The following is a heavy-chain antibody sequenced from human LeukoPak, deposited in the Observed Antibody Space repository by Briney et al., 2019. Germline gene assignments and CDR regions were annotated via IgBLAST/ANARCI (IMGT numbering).Heavy chain of an antibody. CDR2: MNPNSGNT. CDR1: GYTFTSYD. Sequence: GASVKVSCKASGYTFTSYDINWVRQATGQGLEWMGWMNPNSGNTGYAQKFQGRVTMTRNTSISTAYMELSRLRSEDTAVYYCARGPLWDYDILTGYYTPPDYWGQGTLVTVSS. J-gene: IGHJ4*02. D-gene: IGHD3-9*01. CDR3: ARGPLWDYDILTGYYTPPDY. V-gene: IGHV1-8*01.